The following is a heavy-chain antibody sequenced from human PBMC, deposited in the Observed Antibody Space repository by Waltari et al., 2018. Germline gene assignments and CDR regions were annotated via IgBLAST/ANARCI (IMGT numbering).Heavy chain of an antibody. V-gene: IGHV7-4-1*02. CDR1: GYTFTTYG. CDR2: INTDSGNP. D-gene: IGHD3-22*01. Sequence: QVQLVQSGSELKKPGASVKVSGKASGYTFTTYGINWVRQAPGQGLEWLGWINTDSGNPTYAQGFTGRLVFSLDTSVNTAFLQISSLKAEDSAIYYCARDFESRGYDIWGQGTMVTVSS. CDR3: ARDFESRGYDI. J-gene: IGHJ3*02.